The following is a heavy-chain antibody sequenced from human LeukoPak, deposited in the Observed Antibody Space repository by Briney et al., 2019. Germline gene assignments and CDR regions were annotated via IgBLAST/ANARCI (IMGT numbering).Heavy chain of an antibody. CDR2: IYTSGST. J-gene: IGHJ5*02. CDR1: GGSISSGSYY. D-gene: IGHD3-10*01. Sequence: SETLSLTCTVSGGSISSGSYYWSWIRQPAGKGLEWIGRIYTSGSTNYNPSLKSRVTISVDTSKNQFSLKLSSVTAADTAVYYCARGSGRFWGKNWFDPCGQGTLVTVSS. V-gene: IGHV4-61*02. CDR3: ARGSGRFWGKNWFDP.